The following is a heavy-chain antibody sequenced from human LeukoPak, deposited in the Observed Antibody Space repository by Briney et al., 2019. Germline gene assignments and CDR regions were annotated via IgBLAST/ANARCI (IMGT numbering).Heavy chain of an antibody. CDR1: GGSISSSSNY. CDR2: IYYSGTI. Sequence: SETLSLTCTVSGGSISSSSNYWGWIRQPPGKGLEWIGSIYYSGTIYYNSSLKSRVTISVDTSKNQFSLKLSSVTAADTAVYYCARGYFDWLPDYWGQGTLVTVSS. D-gene: IGHD3-9*01. J-gene: IGHJ4*02. V-gene: IGHV4-39*07. CDR3: ARGYFDWLPDY.